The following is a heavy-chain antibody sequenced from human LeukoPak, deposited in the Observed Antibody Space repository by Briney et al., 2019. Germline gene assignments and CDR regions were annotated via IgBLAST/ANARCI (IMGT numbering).Heavy chain of an antibody. V-gene: IGHV4-34*01. CDR1: GGSFSDYY. CDR3: ARGHADIGLNYFDY. J-gene: IGHJ4*02. D-gene: IGHD2-15*01. Sequence: SETLSLTCAVYGGSFSDYYWSWIRQPPGKGREWIGEINHVGSTNYNPSLKSRVTISVDTSKNQFSLKLTSVTAAATAVYYCARGHADIGLNYFDYWGQGTLVTVSS. CDR2: INHVGST.